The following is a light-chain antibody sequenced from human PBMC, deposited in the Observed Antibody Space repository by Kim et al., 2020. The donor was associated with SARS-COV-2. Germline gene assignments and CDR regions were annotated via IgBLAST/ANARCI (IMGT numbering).Light chain of an antibody. CDR3: QQYNNFSWS. Sequence: ASVGDRVTISCRASHSVSRWLAWYQQKPGKSPKLLIYRATDLESGIPSRFSGSGSETDFTLTISRLQPDDFATYYCQQYNNFSWSFGHGTKVDIK. CDR1: HSVSRW. V-gene: IGKV1-5*03. J-gene: IGKJ1*01. CDR2: RAT.